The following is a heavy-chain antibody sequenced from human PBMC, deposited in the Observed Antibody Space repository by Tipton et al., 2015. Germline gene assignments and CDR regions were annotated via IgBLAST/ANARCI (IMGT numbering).Heavy chain of an antibody. CDR2: MKPDSGNT. CDR1: GGTFTSSD. V-gene: IGHV1-8*01. D-gene: IGHD3-16*01. CDR3: ARDDYGAVDY. Sequence: QLVQSGAEVKEPGASVKVSCKVSGGTFTSSDINWVRQATGQGLEWMGWMKPDSGNTGYAHKFQGRFTMTRNTSISTAYMELSSLRSEDTAVYYCARDDYGAVDYWGQGTLVTVSS. J-gene: IGHJ4*02.